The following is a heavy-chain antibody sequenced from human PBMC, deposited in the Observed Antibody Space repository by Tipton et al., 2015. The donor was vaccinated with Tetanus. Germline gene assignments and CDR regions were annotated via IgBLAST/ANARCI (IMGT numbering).Heavy chain of an antibody. CDR3: ARGYSYGYSYWYFDL. CDR2: VHYSGST. V-gene: IGHV4-59*12. CDR1: GGSISSYY. Sequence: TLSLTCTVSGGSISSYYWTWIRQPPGRGLEWIGYVHYSGSTNYSPSLRSRVAISLDTSKIQFSLTLTSVTAADTAVYYCARGYSYGYSYWYFDLWGRGTLVTVSS. J-gene: IGHJ2*01. D-gene: IGHD5-18*01.